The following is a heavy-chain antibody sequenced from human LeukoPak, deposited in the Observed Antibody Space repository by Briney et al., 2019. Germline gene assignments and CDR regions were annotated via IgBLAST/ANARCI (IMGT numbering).Heavy chain of an antibody. CDR3: ARDSMRGYPFVY. J-gene: IGHJ4*02. Sequence: PGGSLRLSCAASGFTFSSYAMHWVRQAPGKGLEWVAVISYDGSNKYYADSVKGRFTISRDNSKNTLYLQMNSLRAEDTAVYYCARDSMRGYPFVYWGQGTLVTVSS. D-gene: IGHD3-22*01. V-gene: IGHV3-30-3*01. CDR1: GFTFSSYA. CDR2: ISYDGSNK.